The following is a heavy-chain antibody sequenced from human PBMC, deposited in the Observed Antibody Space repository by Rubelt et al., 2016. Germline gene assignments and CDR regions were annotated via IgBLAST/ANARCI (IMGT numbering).Heavy chain of an antibody. CDR3: ASSGGLSGADSGSTWPDWYFDL. CDR2: INHSGST. CDR1: GGSFSGYY. Sequence: QVQLQQWGAGLLKPSETLSLTCAVYGGSFSGYYWSWIRQPPGKGLEWIGEINHSGSTNYHPSLKRRVTISVYSAKNQFSLKLGSATAADTAVYYCASSGGLSGADSGSTWPDWYFDLWGRGTLVTVSS. J-gene: IGHJ2*01. D-gene: IGHD1-26*01. V-gene: IGHV4-34*01.